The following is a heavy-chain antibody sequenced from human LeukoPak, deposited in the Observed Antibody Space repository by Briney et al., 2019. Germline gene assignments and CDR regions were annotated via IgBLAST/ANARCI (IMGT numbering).Heavy chain of an antibody. V-gene: IGHV3-48*01. Sequence: PGGSLRLSCAASGFTFNTYTMNWVRQAPGKGLEWVSYISGSSGIIDYADSVRGRFTISRDNAKNSLYLKMNSLRAEDTAVYYCARGSTYYEISGQVPFDYWGQGTLVTVSS. CDR3: ARGSTYYEISGQVPFDY. CDR2: ISGSSGII. D-gene: IGHD3-22*01. CDR1: GFTFNTYT. J-gene: IGHJ4*02.